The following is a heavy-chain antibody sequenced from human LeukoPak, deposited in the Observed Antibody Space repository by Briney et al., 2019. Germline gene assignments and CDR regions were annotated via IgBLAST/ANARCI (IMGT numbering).Heavy chain of an antibody. J-gene: IGHJ6*03. V-gene: IGHV5-51*01. CDR1: GYSFTSYW. CDR3: ARHRRITMVRGVKPHYYYYMDV. D-gene: IGHD3-10*01. CDR2: IYPGDSDT. Sequence: GESLKISCKGSGYSFTSYWIGWVRQMPGKGLEWMGIIYPGDSDTRYSPSFQGQVTISVDKSISTAYLQWSSLKASDTAMYYCARHRRITMVRGVKPHYYYYMDVWGKGTTVTVSS.